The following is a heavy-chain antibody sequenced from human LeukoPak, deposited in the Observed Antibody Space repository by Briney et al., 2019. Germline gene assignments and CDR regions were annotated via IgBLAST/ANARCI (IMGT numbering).Heavy chain of an antibody. CDR1: GGSISSSSYY. J-gene: IGHJ4*02. V-gene: IGHV4-39*01. CDR3: ARRHSSSWYYFDY. D-gene: IGHD6-13*01. CDR2: MYYSGST. Sequence: SETLSLTCTVSGGSISSSSYYWGWIRQPPGKGLEWIGSMYYSGSTYYNPSPKSRVTISVDTSKNQFSLKLSSVTAADTAVYYCARRHSSSWYYFDYWGQGTLVTASS.